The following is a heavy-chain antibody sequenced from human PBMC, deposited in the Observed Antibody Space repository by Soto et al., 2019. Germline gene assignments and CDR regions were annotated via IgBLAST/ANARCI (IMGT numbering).Heavy chain of an antibody. CDR2: ISAYNGNT. J-gene: IGHJ4*02. Sequence: EASVKVSCKASGYTFTSYGISWVRQAPGQGLEWMGWISAYNGNTNYAQKLQGRVTMTTDTSTSTAYMELRSLRSDDTAVYYCARRYCSSTSCYHFDYWGQGTLVTVSS. D-gene: IGHD2-2*01. CDR3: ARRYCSSTSCYHFDY. CDR1: GYTFTSYG. V-gene: IGHV1-18*01.